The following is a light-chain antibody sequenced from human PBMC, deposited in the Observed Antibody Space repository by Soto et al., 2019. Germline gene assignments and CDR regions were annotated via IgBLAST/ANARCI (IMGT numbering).Light chain of an antibody. Sequence: QPVLTQPPSVSGAPGQRVTISCTGSSSNIGAGYDVHWYQQLPGTAPKLLVYGNSNRPSGVPDRFSGSKSGTSVSLAITGLQAEDEADYYCQSYDSSRSGYVFGTGTKLTVL. J-gene: IGLJ1*01. CDR1: SSNIGAGYD. CDR3: QSYDSSRSGYV. V-gene: IGLV1-40*01. CDR2: GNS.